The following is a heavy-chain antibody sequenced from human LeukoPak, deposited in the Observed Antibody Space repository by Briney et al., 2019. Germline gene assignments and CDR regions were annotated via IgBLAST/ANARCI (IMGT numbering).Heavy chain of an antibody. V-gene: IGHV5-51*01. D-gene: IGHD3-9*01. CDR3: ARHYGDYDILAGYYPYGMDV. J-gene: IGHJ6*02. CDR2: IYPGDSDT. Sequence: GESLKISCKGSGYSFTSYWIGWVRQMPGKGLEWMGIIYPGDSDTRYSPSFQGQVTISVDKSINTAYLQWRSLKASDTAIYYCARHYGDYDILAGYYPYGMDVWGQGTTVTVS. CDR1: GYSFTSYW.